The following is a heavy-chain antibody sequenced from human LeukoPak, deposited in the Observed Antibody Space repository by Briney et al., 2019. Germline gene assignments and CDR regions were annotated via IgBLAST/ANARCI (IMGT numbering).Heavy chain of an antibody. CDR1: GYTFTSYY. CDR2: INPSGGST. V-gene: IGHV1-46*01. Sequence: ASVKVSCKXSGYTFTSYYMHWVQQAPGQGLEWMGIINPSGGSTSYAQKFQGRVTMTRDTSTSTVYMELSSLRSEDTAVYYCARVSSGLERWYYFDYWGQGTLVTVSS. CDR3: ARVSSGLERWYYFDY. J-gene: IGHJ4*02. D-gene: IGHD6-19*01.